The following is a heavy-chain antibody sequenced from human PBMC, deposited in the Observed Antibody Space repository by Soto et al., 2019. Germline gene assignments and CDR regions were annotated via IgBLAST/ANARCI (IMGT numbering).Heavy chain of an antibody. J-gene: IGHJ3*02. D-gene: IGHD2-2*01. Sequence: QLQLQESGPGLVKPSETLSLTCTVSGGSISSSSYYWGWIRQPPGKGQEWIGSIYYSGSTYYNPSLKSRVTISVDTSKNQFSLKLSSVTAADTAVYYCARHLVVPAAIYAFDIWGQGTMVTVSS. V-gene: IGHV4-39*01. CDR1: GGSISSSSYY. CDR2: IYYSGST. CDR3: ARHLVVPAAIYAFDI.